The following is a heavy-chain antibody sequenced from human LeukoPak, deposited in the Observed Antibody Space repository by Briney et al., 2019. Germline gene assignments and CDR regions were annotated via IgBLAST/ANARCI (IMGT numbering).Heavy chain of an antibody. Sequence: PSETLSLTCTVSGYSISSGYYWGWVRQPPGQGLEWIGSIYHSGSTYYNPSLKSRVTISVDTSKNQFSLKLSSVTAADTAVYYCARGRSGIDAFDIWGQGTMVTVSS. V-gene: IGHV4-38-2*02. J-gene: IGHJ3*02. CDR1: GYSISSGYY. CDR2: IYHSGST. CDR3: ARGRSGIDAFDI. D-gene: IGHD3-3*01.